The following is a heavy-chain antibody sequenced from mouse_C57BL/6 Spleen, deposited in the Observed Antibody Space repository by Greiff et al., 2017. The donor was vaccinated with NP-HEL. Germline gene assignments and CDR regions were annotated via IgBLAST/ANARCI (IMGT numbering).Heavy chain of an antibody. D-gene: IGHD1-1*01. CDR3: ARGYGSRGDWYFDV. Sequence: EVQLQQSGPELVKPGASVKISCKASGYTFTDYYMNWVKQSHGKSLEWIGDINPNNGGTSYNQKFKGKATLTVDKSSSTAYMELRGLTSEDSAVYYCARGYGSRGDWYFDVWGTGTTVTVSS. CDR2: INPNNGGT. J-gene: IGHJ1*03. V-gene: IGHV1-26*01. CDR1: GYTFTDYY.